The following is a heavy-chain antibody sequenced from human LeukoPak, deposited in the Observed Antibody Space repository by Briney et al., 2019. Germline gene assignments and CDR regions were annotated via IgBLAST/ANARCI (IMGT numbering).Heavy chain of an antibody. CDR1: GFTVSSNY. D-gene: IGHD1-26*01. CDR3: ARIGSYGTFDY. V-gene: IGHV3-53*04. J-gene: IGHJ4*02. Sequence: PGGSLRLSCAASGFTVSSNYMSWVRQAPGKGLEWVSVIHSGGSTYYADSVQGRFTISRHNSKNTLYLQMNSLRAEDTAVYYCARIGSYGTFDYWGQGTLVTVSS. CDR2: IHSGGST.